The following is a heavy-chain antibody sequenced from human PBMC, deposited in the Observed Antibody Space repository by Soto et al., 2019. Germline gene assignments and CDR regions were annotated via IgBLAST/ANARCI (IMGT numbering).Heavy chain of an antibody. CDR1: GFTFSSYG. D-gene: IGHD5-18*01. J-gene: IGHJ6*02. CDR2: ISYDGSKK. CDR3: AKDYYSYGLGLYYYYYGMDV. V-gene: IGHV3-30*18. Sequence: QVQLVESGGGVVQPGRSLRLSCAASGFTFSSYGMHWVRQAPGKGLEWVAVISYDGSKKYYADSVKGRFTISRDNSKNTLYLQMNSLRAEDTVVYYCAKDYYSYGLGLYYYYYGMDVWGQGTTVTVSS.